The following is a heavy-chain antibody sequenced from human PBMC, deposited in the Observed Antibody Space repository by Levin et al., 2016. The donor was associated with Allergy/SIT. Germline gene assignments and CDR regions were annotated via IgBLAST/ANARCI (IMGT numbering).Heavy chain of an antibody. CDR3: ARAGGGYDKYYYYYYGMDV. J-gene: IGHJ6*02. D-gene: IGHD5-12*01. CDR2: INPSGGST. Sequence: WVRQAPGQGLEWMGIINPSGGSTSYAQKFQGRVTMTRDTSTSTVYMELSSLRSEDTAVYYCARAGGGYDKYYYYYYGMDVWGQGTTVTVSS. V-gene: IGHV1-46*01.